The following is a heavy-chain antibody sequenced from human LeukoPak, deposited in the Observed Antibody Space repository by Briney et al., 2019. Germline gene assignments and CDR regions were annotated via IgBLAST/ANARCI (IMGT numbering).Heavy chain of an antibody. CDR3: ARSAMGNLLRNFDY. CDR1: GGTFSSYA. V-gene: IGHV1-69*06. CDR2: IIPIFGTA. Sequence: SVKVSCKASGGTFSSYAISWVRQAPGQGLEWMGGIIPIFGTANYAQKFQGRVTITADKSTSTAYMELSSLRSEDTAVYYCARSAMGNLLRNFDYWGQGTLVTVSS. J-gene: IGHJ4*02. D-gene: IGHD5-18*01.